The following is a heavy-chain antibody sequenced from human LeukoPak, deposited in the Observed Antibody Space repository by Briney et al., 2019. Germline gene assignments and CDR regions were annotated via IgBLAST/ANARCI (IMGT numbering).Heavy chain of an antibody. D-gene: IGHD3-22*01. J-gene: IGHJ3*02. CDR1: GFTFSSYS. CDR3: ARGVRYYDSSGQGGDAFDI. V-gene: IGHV3-21*01. Sequence: GGSLRLSCAASGFTFSSYSMNWVRQAPGKGLERVSSISSSSSYIYYADSVKGRFTISRDNAKNSLYLQMNSLRAEDTAVYYCARGVRYYDSSGQGGDAFDIWGQGTMVTVSS. CDR2: ISSSSSYI.